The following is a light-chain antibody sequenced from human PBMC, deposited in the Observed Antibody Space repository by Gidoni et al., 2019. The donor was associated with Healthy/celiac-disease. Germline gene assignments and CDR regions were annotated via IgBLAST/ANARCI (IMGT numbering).Light chain of an antibody. Sequence: IQITQSPSSLSASVGDRVTITCRASQSISSYLNWYQQKPGKAPKLLIYAASSFQSGVPSRFSGSGSGTDFTLTISSLQPEDFATYYCQQSYSTPRAFGQXTKVEIK. J-gene: IGKJ1*01. CDR3: QQSYSTPRA. V-gene: IGKV1-39*01. CDR2: AAS. CDR1: QSISSY.